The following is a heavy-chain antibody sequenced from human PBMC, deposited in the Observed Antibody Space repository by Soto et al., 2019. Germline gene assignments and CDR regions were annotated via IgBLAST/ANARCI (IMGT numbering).Heavy chain of an antibody. CDR1: GYSFTSYW. D-gene: IGHD2-2*01. CDR2: IDPSDSYT. J-gene: IGHJ6*02. V-gene: IGHV5-10-1*01. CDR3: ARQKIVVVPAANYYYYGMDV. Sequence: GESLKISCKGSGYSFTSYWISWVRQMPGKGLEWMGRIDPSDSYTNYSPSFQGHVTISADKSISTAYLQWSSLKASDTAMYYCARQKIVVVPAANYYYYGMDVWGQGTTVTVSS.